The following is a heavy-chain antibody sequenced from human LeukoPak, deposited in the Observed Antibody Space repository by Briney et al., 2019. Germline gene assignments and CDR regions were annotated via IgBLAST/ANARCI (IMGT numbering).Heavy chain of an antibody. CDR3: ARIVWSGNAGNFGY. D-gene: IGHD3-3*01. J-gene: IGHJ4*02. CDR2: VYYSGST. V-gene: IGHV4-39*01. CDR1: GGSVSSTSYY. Sequence: SETLSLTCTVSGGSVSSTSYYWGWIRQPPGKGLEWIGTVYYSGSTYYNPSLKSRVTISVDTSKNQFSLKLSSVTAADTAVYYCARIVWSGNAGNFGYWGQGTLVTVSS.